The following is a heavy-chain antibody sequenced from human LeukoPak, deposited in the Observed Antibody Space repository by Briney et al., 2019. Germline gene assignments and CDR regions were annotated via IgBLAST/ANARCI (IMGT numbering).Heavy chain of an antibody. J-gene: IGHJ3*02. CDR2: IKQDGSGK. V-gene: IGHV3-7*01. Sequence: GGSLRLSCAASGFTFSSYEMNWVRQAPGKGLEWVANIKQDGSGKYYVDSVKGRFTISRDNAKNSLYLQMNSLRAEDTAVYYCASGDFWSGYYSDDAFDIWGQGTMVTVSS. CDR1: GFTFSSYE. CDR3: ASGDFWSGYYSDDAFDI. D-gene: IGHD3-3*01.